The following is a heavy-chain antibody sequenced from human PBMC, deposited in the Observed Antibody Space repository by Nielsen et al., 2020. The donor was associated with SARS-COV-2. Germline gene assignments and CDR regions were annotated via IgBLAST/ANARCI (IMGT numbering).Heavy chain of an antibody. CDR3: AKGSCSDGSCHFDY. CDR2: INNIGSTT. J-gene: IGHJ4*02. Sequence: GESLKISCAASGFAFSGYWMHWVRQAPGKGLVWASRINNIGSTTSYADSVKGRFTISRDNAKNSLYLQMNSLRAEDTALYYCAKGSCSDGSCHFDYWGQGSLVTVSS. D-gene: IGHD2-15*01. CDR1: GFAFSGYW. V-gene: IGHV3-74*01.